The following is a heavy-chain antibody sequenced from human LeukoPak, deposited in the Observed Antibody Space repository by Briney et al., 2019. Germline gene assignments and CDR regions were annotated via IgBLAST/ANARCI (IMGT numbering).Heavy chain of an antibody. CDR2: IYATGNT. V-gene: IGHV4-4*09. D-gene: IGHD3-10*01. CDR3: ARHFRRDYPDSGSSQYFHYIDV. Sequence: SGTLSLTCAVSGGSMSDHYWSWIRQTPGTTLEWIGYIYATGNTNYSPSLKGRVTISLDTSKNHFSLRLRSETAADTALYYCARHFRRDYPDSGSSQYFHYIDVWGKGTTVVVSS. CDR1: GGSMSDHY. J-gene: IGHJ6*03.